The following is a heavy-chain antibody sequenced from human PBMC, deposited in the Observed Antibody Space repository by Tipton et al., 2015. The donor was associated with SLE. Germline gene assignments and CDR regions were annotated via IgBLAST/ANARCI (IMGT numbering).Heavy chain of an antibody. J-gene: IGHJ5*02. Sequence: TLSLTCTVSGGSISSYYWSWIWQPPGKGLEWIGYIYYSGSTNYNPSLKSRVTISVDTSKNQFSLKLSSVTAADTAVYYCARARHCSSTSCYRWFDPWGQGTLVTVSS. CDR3: ARARHCSSTSCYRWFDP. D-gene: IGHD2-2*02. CDR2: IYYSGST. CDR1: GGSISSYY. V-gene: IGHV4-59*01.